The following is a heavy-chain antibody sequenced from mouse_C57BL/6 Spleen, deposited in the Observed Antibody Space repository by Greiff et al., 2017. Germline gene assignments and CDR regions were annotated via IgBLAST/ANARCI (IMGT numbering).Heavy chain of an antibody. V-gene: IGHV3-1*01. CDR3: ARGAVVGFDY. CDR2: ISYSGST. Sequence: EVQLVESGPGMVKPSQSLSLTCTVTGYSITSGYDWHWIRHFPGNKLAWMGYISYSGSTNYNPSLKSRISITHDTSKNHFFLKLNSVTTEDTATYYCARGAVVGFDYWGQGTTLTVSS. CDR1: GYSITSGYD. J-gene: IGHJ2*01. D-gene: IGHD1-1*01.